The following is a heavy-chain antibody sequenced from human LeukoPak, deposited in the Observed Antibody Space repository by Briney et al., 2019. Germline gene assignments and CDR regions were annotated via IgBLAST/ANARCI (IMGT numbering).Heavy chain of an antibody. V-gene: IGHV4-59*01. CDR1: GGSISSYY. CDR3: ARSLWFGEDPSNFDY. J-gene: IGHJ4*02. Sequence: SETLSLTCTVSGGSISSYYWSWIRQPPGKGLEWIGYIYYSGSTNYNPSLKSRVTISVDTSKNQFSLKLSSVTAADTAVYYRARSLWFGEDPSNFDYWGQGTLVTVSS. CDR2: IYYSGST. D-gene: IGHD3-10*01.